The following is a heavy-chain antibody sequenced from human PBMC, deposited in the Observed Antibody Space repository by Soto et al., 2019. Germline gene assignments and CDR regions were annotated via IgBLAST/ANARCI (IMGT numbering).Heavy chain of an antibody. J-gene: IGHJ6*02. CDR3: ASLWGVTTYYYYGMDV. CDR1: GFTFSSYW. Sequence: GESLKISCAASGFTFSSYWMHWVRQAPGKGLVWVSRINSDGSSTSYADSVKGRFTISRDNAKNTVYLQMNSLRAEDTAVYYCASLWGVTTYYYYGMDVWGQGTTVTVSS. D-gene: IGHD4-17*01. CDR2: INSDGSST. V-gene: IGHV3-74*01.